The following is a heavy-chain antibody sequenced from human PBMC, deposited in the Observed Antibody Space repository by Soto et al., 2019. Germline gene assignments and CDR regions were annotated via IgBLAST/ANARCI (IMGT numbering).Heavy chain of an antibody. D-gene: IGHD2-15*01. CDR3: ARDNVVVVVAAPPEWYFDL. J-gene: IGHJ2*01. V-gene: IGHV4-31*03. CDR1: GGSISSGGYY. Sequence: LSLTCTVSGGSISSGGYYWSWIRQHPGKGLEWIGYIYYSGSTYYNPSLKSRVTISVDTSKNQFSLKLSSVTAADTAVYYCARDNVVVVVAAPPEWYFDLWGRGTLVTVSS. CDR2: IYYSGST.